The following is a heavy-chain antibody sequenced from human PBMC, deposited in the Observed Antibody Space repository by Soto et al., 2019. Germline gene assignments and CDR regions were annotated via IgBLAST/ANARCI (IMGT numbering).Heavy chain of an antibody. CDR1: GYSFTSYW. CDR2: IYPGDSDT. D-gene: IGHD6-13*01. J-gene: IGHJ4*02. Sequence: GESLKISCKGSGYSFTSYWIGWVRQMPGKGLEWMGIIYPGDSDTRYSPSFQGQVTISADKSISTAYLQWSSLKASDTAMYYCATAYTISSRPPDFDYWGQGTLVTVSS. V-gene: IGHV5-51*01. CDR3: ATAYTISSRPPDFDY.